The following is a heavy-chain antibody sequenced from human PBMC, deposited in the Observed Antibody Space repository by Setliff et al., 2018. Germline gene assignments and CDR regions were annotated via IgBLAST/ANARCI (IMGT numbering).Heavy chain of an antibody. CDR2: ISPSGGST. CDR1: GYTFTTYY. D-gene: IGHD6-25*01. V-gene: IGHV1-46*01. Sequence: ASVKVSCKASGYTFTTYYFHWVRQAPGQGLEWMGIISPSGGSTSYAQKFQDRVTMTRXXXTXXXXXXXXXXXXXXXAXXXXXRGGKATGYGGGGAFDIWGQGTMVTVSS. J-gene: IGHJ3*02. CDR3: XRGGKATGYGGGGAFDI.